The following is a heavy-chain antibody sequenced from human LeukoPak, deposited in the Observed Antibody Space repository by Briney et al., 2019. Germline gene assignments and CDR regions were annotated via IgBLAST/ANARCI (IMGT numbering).Heavy chain of an antibody. V-gene: IGHV3-48*01. CDR2: ISSSSSTI. J-gene: IGHJ4*02. Sequence: PGGSLRLSCAASGLTISSYSMNWVRQAPGKGLQWVSYISSSSSTIYYADSVKGRFTISRDNAKNSLYLQMNSLRAEDTAVYYCARALWFGETFPDYWGQGTLVTVSS. CDR1: GLTISSYS. D-gene: IGHD3-10*01. CDR3: ARALWFGETFPDY.